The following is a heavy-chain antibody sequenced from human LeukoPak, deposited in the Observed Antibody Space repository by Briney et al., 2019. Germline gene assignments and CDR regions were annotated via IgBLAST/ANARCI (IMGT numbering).Heavy chain of an antibody. V-gene: IGHV5-51*01. CDR2: IYPGDSDT. Sequence: GESLKISCHGSGYRFDIYWIAWVRQMPGKGLEFIGFIYPGDSDTRYSPSFQGQVTISADKSISTAYLQWSSLKASDTAMYYCASHYYDSSGYLFDIWGQGTMVTVSS. D-gene: IGHD3-22*01. CDR1: GYRFDIYW. J-gene: IGHJ3*02. CDR3: ASHYYDSSGYLFDI.